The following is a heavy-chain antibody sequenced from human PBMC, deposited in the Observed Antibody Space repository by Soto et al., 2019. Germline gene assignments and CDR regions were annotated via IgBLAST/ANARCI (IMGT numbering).Heavy chain of an antibody. CDR3: ATAMVPTFDY. V-gene: IGHV3-30-3*01. CDR2: ISDDGSNK. CDR1: GFTFSSYA. J-gene: IGHJ4*02. Sequence: QVQLVESGGGVVQPGRSLRLSCAASGFTFSSYAMHWVRQAPGKGLEWVAVISDDGSNKYYADSVKGRFTISRDNSKNTLYLQMNSLRAEDTAVYYCATAMVPTFDYWGQGTLVTVSS. D-gene: IGHD3-10*01.